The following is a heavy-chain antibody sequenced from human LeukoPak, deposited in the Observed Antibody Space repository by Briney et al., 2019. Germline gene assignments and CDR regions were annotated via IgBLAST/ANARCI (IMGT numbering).Heavy chain of an antibody. J-gene: IGHJ5*02. CDR1: GFTFSTYA. D-gene: IGHD5-12*01. CDR2: ISAGGANT. Sequence: GGSLRLSCAASGFTFSTYAMTWVRQAPGKGLEWVSTISAGGANTYYADSVKGRFTISRDNSKNTLYLQMNSLRAEDTAVYYCAKSRLVAPPSWFDPWGQGTLVTVSS. V-gene: IGHV3-23*01. CDR3: AKSRLVAPPSWFDP.